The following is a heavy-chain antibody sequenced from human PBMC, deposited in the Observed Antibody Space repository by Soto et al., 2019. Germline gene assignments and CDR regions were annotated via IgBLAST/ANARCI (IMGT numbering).Heavy chain of an antibody. CDR2: IYYSGST. CDR3: AKGSDYYDSSGYYTYYFDY. J-gene: IGHJ4*02. V-gene: IGHV4-31*03. D-gene: IGHD3-22*01. Sequence: SETLSLTCTVSGGSISSGGYYWSWIRQHPGKGLEWIGYIYYSGSTYYNPSLKSRVTISVDTSKNQFSLKLSSVTAADTAVYYCAKGSDYYDSSGYYTYYFDYWGQGTLVTVSS. CDR1: GGSISSGGYY.